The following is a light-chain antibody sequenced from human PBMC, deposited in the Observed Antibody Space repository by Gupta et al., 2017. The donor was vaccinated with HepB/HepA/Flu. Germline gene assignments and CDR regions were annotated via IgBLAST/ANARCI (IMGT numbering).Light chain of an antibody. V-gene: IGKV3-11*01. J-gene: IGKJ4*01. CDR2: DAS. CDR1: QSVSRY. CDR3: QHRSYSHVT. Sequence: EIVLTQSPATLSLSPGERATLSCRASQSVSRYLAWYQQKPGQAPRLLIYDASNRATGIPARFSGSGYGTEFTLTITSREPEDFAIYYCQHRSYSHVTFGRGTXVEIK.